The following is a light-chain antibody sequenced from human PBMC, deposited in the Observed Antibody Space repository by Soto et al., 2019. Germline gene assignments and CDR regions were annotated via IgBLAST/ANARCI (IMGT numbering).Light chain of an antibody. CDR3: QRYGTSLPLT. CDR1: QSVSSNY. V-gene: IGKV3-20*01. J-gene: IGKJ4*01. CDR2: GAS. Sequence: EIVLTQSPGTLSLSPGDRATLSCRAGQSVSSNYLAWYQQKPGQAPRLLIYGASSRATGIPDRFSGSGSGTDFTLTISRLEPEDFAVYYCQRYGTSLPLTFGGGTKV.